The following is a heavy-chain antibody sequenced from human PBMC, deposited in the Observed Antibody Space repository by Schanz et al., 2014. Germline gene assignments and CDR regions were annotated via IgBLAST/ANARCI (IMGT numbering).Heavy chain of an antibody. Sequence: QVQLQESGPGLVKPSETLSLTCSVSGGSINNFYWGWIRQSPGKGLEWIGYIYSSGLPTYNPSLKRPATLTAETTKNQFSLKLTTVTAGDAAVYYGARGGSAMVRGVMTASYWFFDLWGRGTLVTVSS. CDR1: GGSINNFY. CDR3: ARGGSAMVRGVMTASYWFFDL. D-gene: IGHD3-10*01. V-gene: IGHV4-59*08. J-gene: IGHJ2*01. CDR2: IYSSGLP.